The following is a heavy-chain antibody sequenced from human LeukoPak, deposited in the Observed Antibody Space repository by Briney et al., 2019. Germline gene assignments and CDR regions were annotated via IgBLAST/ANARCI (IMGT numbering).Heavy chain of an antibody. CDR1: GDSISPYY. Sequence: KPSETLSLTCTVPGDSISPYYWSWIRQPVGKGLEWIGRIYASGSTNYNPSHNPSLESRVTMSVDTSNNQFSLNLSSVTAADTAVYYCARDSGYDLTWGQGTLVTVSS. CDR2: IYASGST. V-gene: IGHV4-4*07. CDR3: ARDSGYDLT. D-gene: IGHD5-12*01. J-gene: IGHJ5*02.